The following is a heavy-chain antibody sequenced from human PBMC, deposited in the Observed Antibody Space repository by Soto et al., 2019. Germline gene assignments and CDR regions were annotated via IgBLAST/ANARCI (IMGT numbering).Heavy chain of an antibody. CDR1: GGSFSNYA. J-gene: IGHJ6*02. D-gene: IGHD4-4*01. V-gene: IGHV1-69*13. CDR2: IIPMFGTP. Sequence: SVKVSCKPSGGSFSNYAFSWVRQAPGQGLEWMGAIIPMFGTPNYAQMFQGRVTITADESTNTAYMEVTSLRSEDSAVYYCARGATVTREYLYGMDVWGQGTTVTVSS. CDR3: ARGATVTREYLYGMDV.